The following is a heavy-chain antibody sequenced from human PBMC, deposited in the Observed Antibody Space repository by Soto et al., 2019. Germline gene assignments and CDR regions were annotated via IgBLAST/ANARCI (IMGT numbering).Heavy chain of an antibody. Sequence: SETLSLTCTVSGGSISVYYWSWIRQPPGKGLEWIGYTYYSGSTNYNPSLKSRVSISVDTSKNQFSLNLSSVTAADTAVYYCARVLSGVVDHHFDYWGQGTLVTVSS. D-gene: IGHD3-10*02. CDR3: ARVLSGVVDHHFDY. V-gene: IGHV4-59*01. CDR1: GGSISVYY. J-gene: IGHJ4*02. CDR2: TYYSGST.